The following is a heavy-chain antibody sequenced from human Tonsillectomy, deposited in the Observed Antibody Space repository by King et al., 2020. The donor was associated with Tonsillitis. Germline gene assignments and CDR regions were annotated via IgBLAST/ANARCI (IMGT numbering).Heavy chain of an antibody. D-gene: IGHD2-15*01. CDR3: AKAVDCSGRSCPPSSYYYYAMSV. V-gene: IGHV3-30*18. CDR2: ITYDGSNK. Sequence: VQLVESGGGVVQPGRSLRLSCEASGFTFSSYGMHWVRQAPGQGLEWVAIITYDGSNKYYADSVKGRFTISRDNSKNTLYLQMDRLRAEDTAVYYCAKAVDCSGRSCPPSSYYYYAMSVWGQGTTVTVSS. CDR1: GFTFSSYG. J-gene: IGHJ6*02.